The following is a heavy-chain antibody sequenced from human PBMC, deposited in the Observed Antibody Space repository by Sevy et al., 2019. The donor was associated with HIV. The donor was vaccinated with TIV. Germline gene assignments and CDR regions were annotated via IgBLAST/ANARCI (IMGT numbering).Heavy chain of an antibody. D-gene: IGHD2-15*01. J-gene: IGHJ5*02. CDR1: GFTFSSYW. CDR2: INSDGSST. Sequence: GGSLRLSCAASGFTFSSYWMHWVRQAPGKGLVWVSRINSDGSSTSYADSVKGRFTISRDNAKNTLYLQMNSLRAEDTAVYYCARAPGIVVVVAAKHHYNWFDPWGQGTLVTVSS. CDR3: ARAPGIVVVVAAKHHYNWFDP. V-gene: IGHV3-74*01.